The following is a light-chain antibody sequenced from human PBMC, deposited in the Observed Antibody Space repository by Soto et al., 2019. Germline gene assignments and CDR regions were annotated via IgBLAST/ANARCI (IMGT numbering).Light chain of an antibody. V-gene: IGLV2-14*01. CDR2: EVS. Sequence: QSALTQPASVSGSPGQSITISCTGTSSDFGTYNYVSWYQQHPGKAPKLMIYEVSNRPSGVSNRFSGFKSGNTASLTISGLQAEDEADYYCSSYTTSSSYVFGTGTQLTVL. CDR3: SSYTTSSSYV. CDR1: SSDFGTYNY. J-gene: IGLJ1*01.